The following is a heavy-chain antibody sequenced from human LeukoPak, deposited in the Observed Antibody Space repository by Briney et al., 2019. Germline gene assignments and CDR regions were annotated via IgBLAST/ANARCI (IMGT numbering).Heavy chain of an antibody. Sequence: PSETLSLTCPVSGGSISSYYWSWIRQPPGKGLGWIGYIYTSGSTNTNPSFKSRFTTSVHTSKTQFSRKLSSVTAADTAVYYCARHHPLYYDFWSAPYYMDVWGKGTTVTVSS. CDR1: GGSISSYY. CDR2: IYTSGST. CDR3: ARHHPLYYDFWSAPYYMDV. V-gene: IGHV4-4*09. J-gene: IGHJ6*03. D-gene: IGHD3-3*01.